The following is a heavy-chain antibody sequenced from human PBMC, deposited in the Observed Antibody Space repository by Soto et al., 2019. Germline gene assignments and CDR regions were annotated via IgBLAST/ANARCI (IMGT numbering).Heavy chain of an antibody. CDR3: AKVPEAPDYGDKSYYFDY. Sequence: GGSLRLSCAASGFTFSSYAMSWVRQAPGKGLEWVSAISGSGGSTYYADSVKGRFTISRDNSKNTLYLQMNSLKAEDTAVYDCAKVPEAPDYGDKSYYFDYWGQGTLVTVSS. D-gene: IGHD4-17*01. CDR2: ISGSGGST. J-gene: IGHJ4*02. CDR1: GFTFSSYA. V-gene: IGHV3-23*01.